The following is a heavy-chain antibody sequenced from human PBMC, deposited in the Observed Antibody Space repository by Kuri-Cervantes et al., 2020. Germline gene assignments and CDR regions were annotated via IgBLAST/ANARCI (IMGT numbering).Heavy chain of an antibody. J-gene: IGHJ4*02. CDR2: LYSGGTT. CDR3: ARDAGVGARYYDY. D-gene: IGHD1-26*01. CDR1: GFTVSSNY. V-gene: IGHV3-53*01. Sequence: GESLKISCAASGFTVSSNYMTWVRQAPGKGLEWVTVLYSGGTTYYADSVKGRFTISRDNSKNTLYLQLNSLRVEDTAVYYCARDAGVGARYYDYWGQGTLVTVSS.